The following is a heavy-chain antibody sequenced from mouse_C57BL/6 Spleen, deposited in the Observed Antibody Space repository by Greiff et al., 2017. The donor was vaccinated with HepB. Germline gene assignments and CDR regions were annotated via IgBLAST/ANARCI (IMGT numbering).Heavy chain of an antibody. V-gene: IGHV5-16*01. CDR2: INYDGSST. D-gene: IGHD1-1*01. CDR3: ARERTRGSNYAMDY. Sequence: EVHLVESEGGLVQPGSSMKLSCTASGFTFSDYYMAWVRQVPEKGLEWVANINYDGSSTYYLDSLKSRFIISRDNAKNILYLQMSSLKSEDTATYYCARERTRGSNYAMDYWGQGTSVTVSS. CDR1: GFTFSDYY. J-gene: IGHJ4*01.